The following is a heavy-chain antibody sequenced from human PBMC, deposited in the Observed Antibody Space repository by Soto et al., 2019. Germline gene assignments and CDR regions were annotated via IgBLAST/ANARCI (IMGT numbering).Heavy chain of an antibody. CDR3: TSHGSDYYYYGMDV. J-gene: IGHJ6*02. Sequence: GGLRLSCAASGFTFSGSAMHRVRQASGKGLEWVGRIRSKANSYATAYAASVKGRFTISRDDSKNTAYLQMNSLKTEDAAVYYCTSHGSDYYYYGMDVWGQGTTVTVSS. CDR1: GFTFSGSA. CDR2: IRSKANSYAT. V-gene: IGHV3-73*01.